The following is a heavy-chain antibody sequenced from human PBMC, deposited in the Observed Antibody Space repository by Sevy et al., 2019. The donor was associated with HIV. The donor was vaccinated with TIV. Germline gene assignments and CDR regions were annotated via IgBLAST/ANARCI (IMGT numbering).Heavy chain of an antibody. D-gene: IGHD2-2*01. J-gene: IGHJ4*02. CDR2: IKSKTNGGTT. Sequence: GGSLRLSCAASEFIFTNAWMSWVRQAPGKGLEWVGRIKSKTNGGTTDYAAPVEGRFTISGDDSKKTLYLQMNSLKTEDTAVYYCTTDLEYQLERYYLNYWGQGTLVTVSS. V-gene: IGHV3-15*01. CDR3: TTDLEYQLERYYLNY. CDR1: EFIFTNAW.